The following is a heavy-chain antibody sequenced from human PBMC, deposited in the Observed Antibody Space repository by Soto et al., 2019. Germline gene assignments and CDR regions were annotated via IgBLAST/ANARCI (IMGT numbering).Heavy chain of an antibody. CDR3: ARGGMYYYDSSGPQIENWFDP. Sequence: ASVKVSCKASGGTFSSYAISWVRQAPGQGLEWMGGIIPIFGTANYAQKFQGRVTITADESTSTAYMELSSLRSEDTAVYYCARGGMYYYDSSGPQIENWFDPWGQGTLVTVSS. V-gene: IGHV1-69*13. J-gene: IGHJ5*02. CDR2: IIPIFGTA. CDR1: GGTFSSYA. D-gene: IGHD3-22*01.